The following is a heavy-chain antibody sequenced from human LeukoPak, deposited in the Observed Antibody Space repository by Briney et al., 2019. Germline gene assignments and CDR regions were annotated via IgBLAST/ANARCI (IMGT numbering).Heavy chain of an antibody. D-gene: IGHD3-10*01. Sequence: PGGSLRLSCEVSGFTYSNYAMNWVRQAPGKGLGWVSSISASAGSAVYADSVKGRVTISRVNAENTLYPQMNSLRADDTAIYYCAKDQRSGEYDYGWGPFDIWGQGTMVTVSS. CDR2: ISASAGSA. CDR3: AKDQRSGEYDYGWGPFDI. CDR1: GFTYSNYA. J-gene: IGHJ3*02. V-gene: IGHV3-23*01.